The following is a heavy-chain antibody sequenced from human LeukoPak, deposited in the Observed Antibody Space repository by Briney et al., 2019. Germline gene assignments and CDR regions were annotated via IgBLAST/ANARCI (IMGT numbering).Heavy chain of an antibody. CDR3: GGHDYSIH. CDR1: GFTFSDYY. J-gene: IGHJ4*02. Sequence: GGSLRLSCTASGFTFSDYYMSWIRQAPGKGLEWVSYISSRGSTIYYADSVKGRFAISRDNAKNSLFLQMNSLRAEDTSVSYCGGHDYSIHWGQGTLVTVSS. V-gene: IGHV3-11*04. D-gene: IGHD5-12*01. CDR2: ISSRGSTI.